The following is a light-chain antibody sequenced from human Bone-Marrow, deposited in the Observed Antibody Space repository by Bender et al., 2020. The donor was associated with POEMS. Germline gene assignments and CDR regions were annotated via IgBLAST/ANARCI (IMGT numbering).Light chain of an antibody. CDR1: ALPKKY. J-gene: IGLJ3*02. CDR2: EDT. CDR3: YSTDDKTKRGG. V-gene: IGLV3-10*01. Sequence: SYELTQPPSVSVSPGQTARITCSGEALPKKYTYWYEQKSGQAPVLVIYEDTKRPSGNSERFAGASAGTGATCTISGAQVEDEADYYCYSTDDKTKRGGFGGGTTITGL.